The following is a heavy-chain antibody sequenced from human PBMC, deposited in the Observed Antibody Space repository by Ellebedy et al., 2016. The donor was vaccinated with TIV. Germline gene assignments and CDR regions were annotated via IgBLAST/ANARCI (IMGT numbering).Heavy chain of an antibody. CDR1: GFTFSRYS. Sequence: GESLKISXAVSGFTFSRYSMNWVRQAPGKGLEWVSSTTSSGDSTYYADSVKGRFTISRDNAKNSLSLQMNSLSAEDTAVYYCTRGAVSDWGQGTLVTVSS. D-gene: IGHD3-16*01. CDR2: TTSSGDST. V-gene: IGHV3-21*01. CDR3: TRGAVSD. J-gene: IGHJ4*02.